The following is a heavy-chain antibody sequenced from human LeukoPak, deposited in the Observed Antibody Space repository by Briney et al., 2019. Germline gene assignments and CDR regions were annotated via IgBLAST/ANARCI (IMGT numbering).Heavy chain of an antibody. Sequence: ASVKVSCKASGYTFTGNHVHWVRQAPGEGLEWMGWIDPKGGDTKYAQKFQDRVAMTSDTSISTAYMELSGLRSDDTAVYFCAREADIVSFDLWGRGTLVTVSP. J-gene: IGHJ2*01. V-gene: IGHV1-2*02. CDR3: AREADIVSFDL. CDR1: GYTFTGNH. D-gene: IGHD3-16*02. CDR2: IDPKGGDT.